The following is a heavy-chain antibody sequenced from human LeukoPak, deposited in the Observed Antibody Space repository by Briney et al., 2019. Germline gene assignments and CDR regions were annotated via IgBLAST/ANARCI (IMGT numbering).Heavy chain of an antibody. CDR1: GYSFTSYW. J-gene: IGHJ4*02. CDR3: ARDPQGYSSGWYYRLLSSTKRDDY. D-gene: IGHD6-19*01. V-gene: IGHV5-51*01. Sequence: GESLKISCKGSGYSFTSYWIGWVRQMPGKGLEWMGIIYPGDSDTRYSPSFQGQVTISADKSISTAYLQWSSLKASDTAMYYCARDPQGYSSGWYYRLLSSTKRDDYWGQGTLVTVSS. CDR2: IYPGDSDT.